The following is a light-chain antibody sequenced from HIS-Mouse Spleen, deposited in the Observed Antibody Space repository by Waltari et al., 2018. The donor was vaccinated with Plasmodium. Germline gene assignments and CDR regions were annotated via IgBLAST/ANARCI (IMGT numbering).Light chain of an antibody. CDR3: YSTDSSGNHRV. CDR2: EDS. J-gene: IGLJ3*02. Sequence: SYELTQPPSVSVSPGQTARITCSGDALPKKYAYWYQQKSGQAPVLVISEDSTRPSGIPERFSGSSSGTMATLTISGAQVEDEADYYCYSTDSSGNHRVFGGGTKLTVL. CDR1: ALPKKY. V-gene: IGLV3-10*01.